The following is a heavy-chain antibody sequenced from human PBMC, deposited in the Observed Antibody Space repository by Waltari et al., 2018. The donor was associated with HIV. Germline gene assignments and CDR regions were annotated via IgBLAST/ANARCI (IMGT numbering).Heavy chain of an antibody. V-gene: IGHV1-2*06. Sequence: GQLVQSGAEVKKPGASLKVSCKASGYTFNDYYIHWVRQAPGQGLEWMGRINPNSGGTKYAEKFQGRVTMTRDTSISTAYMELSRLRSDDTAVYYCARGASAAPWFDPWGQGTLVTVSP. CDR1: GYTFNDYY. J-gene: IGHJ5*02. CDR3: ARGASAAPWFDP. CDR2: INPNSGGT. D-gene: IGHD6-13*01.